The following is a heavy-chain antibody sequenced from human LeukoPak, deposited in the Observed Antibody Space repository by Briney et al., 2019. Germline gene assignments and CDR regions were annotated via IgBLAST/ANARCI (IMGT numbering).Heavy chain of an antibody. Sequence: GRSLRLSCAASGFTFSSYGMHWVRQAPGKGLEWVALISYDGSNKYYADSVKGRFTISRDNSKNTLYLQMNSLRADDTAVYYCAKPGGGNYFTHNYFHPWGQGTLVAVSS. D-gene: IGHD1-26*01. CDR1: GFTFSSYG. V-gene: IGHV3-30*18. CDR2: ISYDGSNK. J-gene: IGHJ5*02. CDR3: AKPGGGNYFTHNYFHP.